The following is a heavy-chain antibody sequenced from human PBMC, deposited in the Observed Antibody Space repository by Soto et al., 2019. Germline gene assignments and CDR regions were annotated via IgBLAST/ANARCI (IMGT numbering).Heavy chain of an antibody. CDR3: ARLPSTVTTQYFQH. V-gene: IGHV1-69*02. CDR1: GGTFSSYT. Sequence: QVQLVQSGAEVKKPGSSVKDSCKASGGTFSSYTISWVRQAPGQGLEWMGRIIPILGIANYAQKFQGRVTITEDKSACTAYMELSSLRSEDTAVYYCARLPSTVTTQYFQHLGQGTLVTVS. D-gene: IGHD4-17*01. CDR2: IIPILGIA. J-gene: IGHJ1*01.